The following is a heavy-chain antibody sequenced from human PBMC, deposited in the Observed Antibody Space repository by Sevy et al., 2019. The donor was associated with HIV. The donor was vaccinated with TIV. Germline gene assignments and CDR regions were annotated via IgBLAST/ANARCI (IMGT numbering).Heavy chain of an antibody. D-gene: IGHD1-26*01. J-gene: IGHJ6*02. V-gene: IGHV1-58*01. CDR3: AAGVVGATNPLYYYYYGMDV. Sequence: ASVKVSCKASGFTFTSSAVQWVRQARGQRLEWIGWIVVGSGNTNYAQKFQERVTITRDMSTSTAYMELSSLRSEDTAVYYCAAGVVGATNPLYYYYYGMDVWGQGTTVTVSS. CDR1: GFTFTSSA. CDR2: IVVGSGNT.